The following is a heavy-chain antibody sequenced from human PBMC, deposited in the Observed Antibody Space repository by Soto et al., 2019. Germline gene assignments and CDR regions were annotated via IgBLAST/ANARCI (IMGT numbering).Heavy chain of an antibody. V-gene: IGHV1-18*01. Sequence: QVQLVQSGAEVKKPGASVKVSCKASGYTFTSYGISWVRQAPGQGLEWMGLISAYNGNTNYAQKLQGRVTMTTDTSTSTAYMELRSLRSDDTALYYCARVTAPRSIVRWFDPWGQGTLVTVSS. CDR2: ISAYNGNT. J-gene: IGHJ5*02. CDR1: GYTFTSYG. D-gene: IGHD2-21*02. CDR3: ARVTAPRSIVRWFDP.